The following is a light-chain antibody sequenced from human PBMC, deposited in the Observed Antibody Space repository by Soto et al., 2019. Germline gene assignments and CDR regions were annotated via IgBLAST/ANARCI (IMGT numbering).Light chain of an antibody. CDR1: SSDVGGYNY. Sequence: QSVLTQPASVSGSPGQSITISCTGTSSDVGGYNYVSWYQQHPGKAPKLMIYDVSNRPSGVSNRLSGSKSGNTASLTISGLQAEDEADYYCSSYTSSSTLYVFGNGTKVTVL. CDR3: SSYTSSSTLYV. J-gene: IGLJ1*01. V-gene: IGLV2-14*01. CDR2: DVS.